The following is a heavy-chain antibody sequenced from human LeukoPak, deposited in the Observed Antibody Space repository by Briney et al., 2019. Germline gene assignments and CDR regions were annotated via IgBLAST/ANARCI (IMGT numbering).Heavy chain of an antibody. Sequence: GASVKVSCKVSGYTLTELSMHWVRQAPGKGLEWMGGFDPEDGETIYAQKFQGRVTMTEDTSTDTAYMELSSLRSEDTAVYYRATAEAAAASYWYFDLWGRGTLVTVSS. D-gene: IGHD6-13*01. V-gene: IGHV1-24*01. CDR3: ATAEAAAASYWYFDL. J-gene: IGHJ2*01. CDR2: FDPEDGET. CDR1: GYTLTELS.